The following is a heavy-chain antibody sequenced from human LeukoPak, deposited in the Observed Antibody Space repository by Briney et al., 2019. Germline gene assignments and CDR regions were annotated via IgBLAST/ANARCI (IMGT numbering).Heavy chain of an antibody. V-gene: IGHV3-23*01. CDR1: GFTFRSFA. Sequence: GGSPRLSCAASGFTFRSFALNWVRQSPGKGLEWVSLISGNGNKTYYANSVKGRFTITRDNSKNIMYLEMNSLRADDTAVYYCAKLPVTYDFWSGHYAFDTWGQGTPLTVSS. CDR2: ISGNGNKT. J-gene: IGHJ4*02. D-gene: IGHD3-3*01. CDR3: AKLPVTYDFWSGHYAFDT.